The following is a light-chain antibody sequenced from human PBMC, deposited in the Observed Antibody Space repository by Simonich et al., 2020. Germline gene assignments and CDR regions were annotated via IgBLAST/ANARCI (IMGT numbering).Light chain of an antibody. CDR1: SGSIASNS. V-gene: IGLV6-57*01. J-gene: IGLJ3*02. CDR2: EDN. CDR3: QSYDSSNWV. Sequence: NFMLTQPHSVSESPGKTVTISCPRSSGSIASNSVQWYPPRPGSSPTTVIYEDNQRPSGVPDRFSGSIDSSSNSASLTISGLKTEDEADYYCQSYDSSNWVFGGGTKLTVL.